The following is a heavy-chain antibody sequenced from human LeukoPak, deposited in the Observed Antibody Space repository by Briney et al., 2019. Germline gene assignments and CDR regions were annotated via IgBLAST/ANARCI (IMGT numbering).Heavy chain of an antibody. V-gene: IGHV1-8*01. D-gene: IGHD6-6*01. J-gene: IGHJ4*02. CDR2: KNPNSGNT. CDR1: GHTFTSYY. Sequence: GASVTLSCKASGHTFTSYYVNWVRQPTGQGLEWMRWKNPNSGNTVYAQKFQGRVTMTRNTSISTAYMELSSLRSEDTAVYYCASGGSSSEVSYWGQGTLVTVS. CDR3: ASGGSSSEVSY.